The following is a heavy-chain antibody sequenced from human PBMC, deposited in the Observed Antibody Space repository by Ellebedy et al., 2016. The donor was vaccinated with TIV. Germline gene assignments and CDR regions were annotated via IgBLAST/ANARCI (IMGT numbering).Heavy chain of an antibody. CDR3: ARQGHSSGWYVGEYYFDY. CDR2: IYYSEST. D-gene: IGHD6-19*01. J-gene: IGHJ4*02. V-gene: IGHV4-39*01. Sequence: MPSETLSLTCTVSGGSISSSSYYWGWIRQHPGKGLEWIGSIYYSESTYYNPSLKSRVTISVDTSKNQFSLKLSSVTAADTAVYYCARQGHSSGWYVGEYYFDYWGQGTLVTVSS. CDR1: GGSISSSSYY.